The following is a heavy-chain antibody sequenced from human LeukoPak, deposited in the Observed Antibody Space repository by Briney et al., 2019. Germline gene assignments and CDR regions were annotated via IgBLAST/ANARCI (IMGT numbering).Heavy chain of an antibody. CDR2: INHSGST. Sequence: SETLSLTCAVYGGSFSGYYWSWIRQPPGKGLEWIGEINHSGSTNYNLSLKSRVTISVDTSKNQFSLKLSSVTAADTAVYYCARECRIQLWNYLDYWGQGTLVTVSS. V-gene: IGHV4-34*01. CDR3: ARECRIQLWNYLDY. CDR1: GGSFSGYY. D-gene: IGHD5-18*01. J-gene: IGHJ4*02.